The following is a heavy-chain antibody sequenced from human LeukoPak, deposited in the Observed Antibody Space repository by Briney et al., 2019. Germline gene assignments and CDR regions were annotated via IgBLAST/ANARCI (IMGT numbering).Heavy chain of an antibody. CDR3: ANFSGSSSLDWFDP. Sequence: ASVKVYCKASGGTFSSYAISWVRQAPGQGLEWMGGIIPIFGTANYAQKFQGRVTITTDESTSTAYMELSSLRSEDTAVYYCANFSGSSSLDWFDPWGQGTLVTVSS. V-gene: IGHV1-69*05. J-gene: IGHJ5*02. CDR1: GGTFSSYA. CDR2: IIPIFGTA. D-gene: IGHD6-6*01.